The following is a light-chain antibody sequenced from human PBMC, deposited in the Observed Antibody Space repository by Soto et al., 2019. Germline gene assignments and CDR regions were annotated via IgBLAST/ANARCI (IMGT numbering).Light chain of an antibody. CDR1: STDFVSYNR. J-gene: IGLJ1*01. CDR2: EAS. CDR3: SLYTSENTYV. Sequence: VLAQPPSVSGSPGQSVTISCTGTSTDFVSYNRVSWYQQPPGTAPKLIIYEASNRPSGVPDRFSGSKSGNTASLTISGLQAADEADYYCSLYTSENTYVFGTGTKVTV. V-gene: IGLV2-18*01.